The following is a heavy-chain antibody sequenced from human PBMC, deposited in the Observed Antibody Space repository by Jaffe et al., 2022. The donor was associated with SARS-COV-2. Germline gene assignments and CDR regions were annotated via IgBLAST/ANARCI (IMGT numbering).Heavy chain of an antibody. CDR1: GFTFSSYA. J-gene: IGHJ6*02. CDR3: AARITMVRDYYGMDV. V-gene: IGHV3-23*01. D-gene: IGHD3-10*01. Sequence: EVQLLESGGGLVQPGGSLRLSCAASGFTFSSYAMSWVRQAPGKGLEWVSAISGSGGSTYYADSVKGRFTISRDNSKNTLYLQMNSLRAEDTAVYYCAARITMVRDYYGMDVWGQGTTVTVSS. CDR2: ISGSGGST.